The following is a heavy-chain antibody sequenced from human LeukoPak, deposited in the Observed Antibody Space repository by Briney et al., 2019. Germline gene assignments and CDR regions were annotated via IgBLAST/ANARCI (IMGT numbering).Heavy chain of an antibody. D-gene: IGHD1-26*01. CDR1: GGSISSSSYY. J-gene: IGHJ3*02. CDR2: IYYSGST. Sequence: SETLSLTCTVSGGSISSSSYYWGWIRQPPGKGLEWIGSIYYSGSTYYNPSLKSRVTISVDTSKNQFPLKLSSVTAADTAVYYCARRPGGDAFDIWGQGTMVTVSS. V-gene: IGHV4-39*01. CDR3: ARRPGGDAFDI.